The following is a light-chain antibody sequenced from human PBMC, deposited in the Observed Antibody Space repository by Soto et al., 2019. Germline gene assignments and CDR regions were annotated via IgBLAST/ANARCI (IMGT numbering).Light chain of an antibody. J-gene: IGKJ1*01. V-gene: IGKV3-20*01. Sequence: EILLTQSPGTRSLSPGERATLSCRASQSISSSYLAWYQQKPGQAPRLLIYGPSSRATGIPDRFSGSGSGTDFTLTINRLEPEDFAVYYCQQYDSSPRTFGQGTKV. CDR2: GPS. CDR1: QSISSSY. CDR3: QQYDSSPRT.